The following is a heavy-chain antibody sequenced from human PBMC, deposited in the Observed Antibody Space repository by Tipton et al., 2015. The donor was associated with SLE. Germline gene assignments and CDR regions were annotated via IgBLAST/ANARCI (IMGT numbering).Heavy chain of an antibody. D-gene: IGHD2-2*02. CDR1: GFTFGDFA. V-gene: IGHV3-33*01. Sequence: SLRLSCAASGFTFGDFAMHWVRQAPGKGLEWVAATWYDGSKKFYADSVKGRFTISRDNSKNTLYLQLNSLRVDDTAMYYCAREGGGYTHLHNDYWGQGTLVAVSS. CDR3: AREGGGYTHLHNDY. J-gene: IGHJ4*02. CDR2: TWYDGSKK.